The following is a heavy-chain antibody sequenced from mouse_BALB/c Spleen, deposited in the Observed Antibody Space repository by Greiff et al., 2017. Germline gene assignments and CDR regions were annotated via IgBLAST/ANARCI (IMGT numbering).Heavy chain of an antibody. V-gene: IGHV5-6-5*01. Sequence: EVHLVESGGGFVKPGGSLKLSCAASGFTFSSYAMSWVRQTPEKRLEWVASISSGGSTYYPDSVKGRFTISRDNARNILYLQMSSLRSEDTAMYYCARGNYGSRRSLYVDYWGQGTTLTVSS. CDR2: ISSGGST. CDR3: ARGNYGSRRSLYVDY. D-gene: IGHD1-1*01. CDR1: GFTFSSYA. J-gene: IGHJ2*01.